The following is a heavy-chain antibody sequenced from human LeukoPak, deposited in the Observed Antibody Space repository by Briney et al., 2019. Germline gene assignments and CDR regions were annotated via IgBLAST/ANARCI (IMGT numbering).Heavy chain of an antibody. CDR3: TTITYYSDSSGRNFDY. CDR2: IRGKPNNYAT. D-gene: IGHD3-22*01. Sequence: GGSLRLSCAASGFTFSDSAMHWVRQASGKGLEWVGRIRGKPNNYATSYAASVKGRFTISRDDSKNTAYLQMDSLKTEDTAVYYCTTITYYSDSSGRNFDYWGQGTLVTVSS. V-gene: IGHV3-73*01. J-gene: IGHJ4*02. CDR1: GFTFSDSA.